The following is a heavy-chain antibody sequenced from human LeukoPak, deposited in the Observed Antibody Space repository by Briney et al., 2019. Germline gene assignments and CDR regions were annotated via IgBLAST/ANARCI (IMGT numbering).Heavy chain of an antibody. D-gene: IGHD3-3*01. V-gene: IGHV1-69*13. J-gene: IGHJ4*02. Sequence: ASVKVSCKASGGTFSSYAISWVRQAPGQGLEWMGGIIPIFGTANYAQKFQGRVTITADESTSTAYMELSSLRSEDTAVYYCARTRSQSLRHRYDYWGQGTLVTVSS. CDR3: ARTRSQSLRHRYDY. CDR2: IIPIFGTA. CDR1: GGTFSSYA.